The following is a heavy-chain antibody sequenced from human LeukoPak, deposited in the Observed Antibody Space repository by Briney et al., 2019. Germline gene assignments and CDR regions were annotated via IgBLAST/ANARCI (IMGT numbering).Heavy chain of an antibody. D-gene: IGHD2-21*02. Sequence: GGSLRLSCAASGFAFSSYTMAWVRQAPGKGLEWVSAITGSGGSTYYADSVKGRFTISRDNSKNTVHLQMNSLRADDTAVYYCAKKTSYCGGDCYPYYFDHWGQGTLVTVS. CDR1: GFAFSSYT. J-gene: IGHJ4*02. V-gene: IGHV3-23*01. CDR3: AKKTSYCGGDCYPYYFDH. CDR2: ITGSGGST.